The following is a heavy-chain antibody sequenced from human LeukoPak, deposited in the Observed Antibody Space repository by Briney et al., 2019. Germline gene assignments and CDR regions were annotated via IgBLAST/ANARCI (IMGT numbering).Heavy chain of an antibody. CDR2: TYPSGST. D-gene: IGHD6-13*01. V-gene: IGHV4-34*01. J-gene: IGHJ5*02. CDR1: IGSFSGYY. CDR3: ARSYASSWYWNWFDP. Sequence: SETLSLTCAVYIGSFSGYYWSWVRQPPGTGLEWIGSTYPSGSTFYNPSLKSQVTISVDTSKNQFSLRLSSVTAADTAVYYCARSYASSWYWNWFDPWGQGTLVTVS.